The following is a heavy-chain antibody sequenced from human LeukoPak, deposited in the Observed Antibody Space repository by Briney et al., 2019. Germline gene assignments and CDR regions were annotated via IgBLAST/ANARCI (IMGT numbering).Heavy chain of an antibody. CDR1: GGSITSYY. CDR2: VYYSGTT. J-gene: IGHJ5*02. V-gene: IGHV4-59*12. CDR3: ARRRITMVRGVIPPRFDP. Sequence: SETLSLTCAVSGGSITSYYWSWIWQVPGKGLEWIGYVYYSGTTNYNPSLKSRVTISVDTSKNQFSLKLSSVTAADTAVYYCARRRITMVRGVIPPRFDPWGQGTLVTVSS. D-gene: IGHD3-10*01.